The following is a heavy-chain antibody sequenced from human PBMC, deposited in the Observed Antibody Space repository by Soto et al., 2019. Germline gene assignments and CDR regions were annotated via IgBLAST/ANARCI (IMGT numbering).Heavy chain of an antibody. Sequence: SETLSLTRTVSGGSISSYYWSWIRQPPGKGLEWIGYIYYSGSTNYNPSLESRVTISVDTSKNQFSLKLSSVTAADTAVYYCARGRLPSGYSYWGQGTLVTVSS. J-gene: IGHJ4*02. V-gene: IGHV4-59*01. D-gene: IGHD3-22*01. CDR3: ARGRLPSGYSY. CDR2: IYYSGST. CDR1: GGSISSYY.